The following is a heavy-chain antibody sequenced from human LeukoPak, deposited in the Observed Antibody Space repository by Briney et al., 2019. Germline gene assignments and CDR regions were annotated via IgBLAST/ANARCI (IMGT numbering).Heavy chain of an antibody. CDR3: ARGVPYSSGGTDY. CDR1: GYTFTSYG. CDR2: INPNSGGT. V-gene: IGHV1-2*02. J-gene: IGHJ4*02. D-gene: IGHD6-19*01. Sequence: ASVKVSCKASGYTFTSYGISWVRQAPGQGLEWMGWINPNSGGTNYAQKFQGRVTMTRDTSISTAYMELSRLRSDDTAVYYCARGVPYSSGGTDYWGQGTLVTVSS.